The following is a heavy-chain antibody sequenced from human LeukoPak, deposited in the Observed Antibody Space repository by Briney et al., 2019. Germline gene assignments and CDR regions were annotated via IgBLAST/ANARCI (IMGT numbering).Heavy chain of an antibody. J-gene: IGHJ4*02. V-gene: IGHV3-48*03. D-gene: IGHD3-10*01. CDR2: ISSSGNII. CDR1: GFTYSSYE. Sequence: QPGGSLRLSCAASGFTYSSYEMNWVRQAPGKGQEWVSYISSSGNIIYYADSVKGRFTISRDNAKNSLYLQMNSLRAEETAGYYCARTQYGSGSYYNVGYFDSWGQGTLVTVSS. CDR3: ARTQYGSGSYYNVGYFDS.